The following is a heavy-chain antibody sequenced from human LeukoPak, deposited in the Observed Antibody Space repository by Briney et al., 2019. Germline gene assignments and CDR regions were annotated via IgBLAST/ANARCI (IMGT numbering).Heavy chain of an antibody. CDR1: GFTPSYYA. Sequence: SGGSLRLSCSASGFTPSYYAMHWVRQAPGKGLEYVSAISSNGGTTYYADSVKGRFTISRDKSKKTLYLQMSSLRADDMAVYYCVKGMKEDYYYYGMDVWGQGTTVTASS. CDR3: VKGMKEDYYYYGMDV. V-gene: IGHV3-64D*09. J-gene: IGHJ6*02. CDR2: ISSNGGTT.